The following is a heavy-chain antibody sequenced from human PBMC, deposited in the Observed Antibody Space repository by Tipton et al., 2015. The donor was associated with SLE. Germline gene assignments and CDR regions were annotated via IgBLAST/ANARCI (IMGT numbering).Heavy chain of an antibody. D-gene: IGHD3-10*01. CDR1: GGSTSSGSYY. J-gene: IGHJ4*02. Sequence: TLSLTCTVSGGSTSSGSYYWSWIRQPAGKGLEWIGHVYTSGSTNYNPSLKSRVTISEDTSKNQFSLKLSSVTAADTAEYYCARGGYGSGSYPYWGQGTLVTVSS. V-gene: IGHV4-61*09. CDR3: ARGGYGSGSYPY. CDR2: VYTSGST.